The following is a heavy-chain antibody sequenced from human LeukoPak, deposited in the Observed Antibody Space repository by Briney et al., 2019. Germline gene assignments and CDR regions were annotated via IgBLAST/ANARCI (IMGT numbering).Heavy chain of an antibody. CDR1: VYTFTGYY. D-gene: IGHD5-18*01. CDR3: ARGGYSYGFLGDAFDI. J-gene: IGHJ3*02. CDR2: INPNSGGT. V-gene: IGHV1-2*02. Sequence: ASVKVSCKASVYTFTGYYMHWVRQAPGQGLEWMGWINPNSGGTNYAQKFQGRVTMTRDTSISTAYMELSRLRSDDTAVYCCARGGYSYGFLGDAFDIWGQGTMVTVSS.